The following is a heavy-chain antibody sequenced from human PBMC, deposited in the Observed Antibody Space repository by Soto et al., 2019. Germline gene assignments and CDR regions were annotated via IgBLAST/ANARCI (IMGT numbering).Heavy chain of an antibody. CDR3: AQSYDSSGYYVGYYGMDV. Sequence: PSETLSLTCAVSGGSISSSNWWSWVRQPPGKGLEWIGEIYHSGSTNYNPSLKSRVTISVDKSKNQFSLKLSSVTAADTAVYYCAQSYDSSGYYVGYYGMDVWGQGTTVTVSS. J-gene: IGHJ6*02. CDR1: GGSISSSNW. CDR2: IYHSGST. V-gene: IGHV4-4*02. D-gene: IGHD3-22*01.